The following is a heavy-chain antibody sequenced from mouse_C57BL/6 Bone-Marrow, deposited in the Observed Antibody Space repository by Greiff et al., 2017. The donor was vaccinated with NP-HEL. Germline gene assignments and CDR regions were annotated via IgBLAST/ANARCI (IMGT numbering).Heavy chain of an antibody. V-gene: IGHV2-6*02. CDR2: IWSDGYT. CDR1: GFSLTNFG. CDR3: ARNACYYSMDY. J-gene: IGHJ4*01. Sequence: QVQLQQSGPGLVAPSQSLSITCTVSGFSLTNFGVHWVRQPPGKGLEWLVVIWSDGYTTYNSALKSRLSISKDNSKSQVFLKMNSLQTDDTAMYYCARNACYYSMDYWGQGTSVTVSS.